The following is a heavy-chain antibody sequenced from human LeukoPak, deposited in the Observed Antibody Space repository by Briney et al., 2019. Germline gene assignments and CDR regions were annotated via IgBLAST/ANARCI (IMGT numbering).Heavy chain of an antibody. V-gene: IGHV1-2*02. J-gene: IGHJ6*02. CDR2: INPNSGGT. CDR3: ARDGPSVAYYYHYGMDV. Sequence: GASVKVSCKASGYTFTVYYMHWVRQAPGQGLEWMGWINPNSGGTNYAQKFQGRVTMTRDTSISTAYMELSRLRSDDTAVYYCARDGPSVAYYYHYGMDVWGQGTAVTVS. CDR1: GYTFTVYY.